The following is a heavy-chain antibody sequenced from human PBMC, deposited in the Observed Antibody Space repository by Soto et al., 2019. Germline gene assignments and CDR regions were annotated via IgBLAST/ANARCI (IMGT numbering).Heavy chain of an antibody. CDR1: GYTFTGYY. V-gene: IGHV1-2*04. CDR2: INPNSGGT. CDR3: ARDLKQVLRYFDWSPYYGMDV. J-gene: IGHJ6*02. D-gene: IGHD3-9*01. Sequence: ASVKVSCKASGYTFTGYYMHWVRQARGQGLEWMGWINPNSGGTNYAQKFQGWVTMTRDTSISTAYMELSRLRSDDTAVYYCARDLKQVLRYFDWSPYYGMDVWGQGTTVTVSS.